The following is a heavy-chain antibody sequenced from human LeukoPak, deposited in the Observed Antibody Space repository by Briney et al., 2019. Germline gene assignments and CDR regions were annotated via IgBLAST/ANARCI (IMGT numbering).Heavy chain of an antibody. J-gene: IGHJ5*02. V-gene: IGHV3-73*01. D-gene: IGHD3-16*01. CDR1: GFTFSGSA. Sequence: GGSLKLSCAASGFTFSGSAMHWVRQASGKGLEWVGRIRSKANSYATAYAASVKGRFTISRDDSKNTAYLQMNSLKTEDTAVYYCTFPLPPLGPWGQGTLVTVSS. CDR2: IRSKANSYAT. CDR3: TFPLPPLGP.